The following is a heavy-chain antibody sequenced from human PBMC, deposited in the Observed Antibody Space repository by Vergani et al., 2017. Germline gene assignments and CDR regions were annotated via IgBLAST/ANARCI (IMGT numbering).Heavy chain of an antibody. V-gene: IGHV5-51*01. J-gene: IGHJ6*03. D-gene: IGHD1-26*01. CDR2: IYPGDSDT. Sequence: EVQLVQSGAEVKKPGESLKISCKGSGYSFTSYWIGWVRQMPGKGLEWMGIIYPGDSDTRYSPAFQGQVTISADKSISTAYLQCSSLQASDTAMYYCARHRRQWDLVRSHTYYMDVWGKGTTVTVSS. CDR3: ARHRRQWDLVRSHTYYMDV. CDR1: GYSFTSYW.